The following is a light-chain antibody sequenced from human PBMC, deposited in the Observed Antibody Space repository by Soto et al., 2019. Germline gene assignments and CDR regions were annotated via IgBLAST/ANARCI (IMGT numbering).Light chain of an antibody. Sequence: NFMLTQPHSVSESPGKTVTISCTRSSGNIANNYVQWYQQRPGSAPTIMIYEGKQRPSGVPDRFSGSILGNKAALTIAGAQADDESDYYCVLYVGSGIWVFGGGTKLTVL. CDR3: VLYVGSGIWV. V-gene: IGLV6-57*04. J-gene: IGLJ3*02. CDR2: EGK. CDR1: SGNIANNY.